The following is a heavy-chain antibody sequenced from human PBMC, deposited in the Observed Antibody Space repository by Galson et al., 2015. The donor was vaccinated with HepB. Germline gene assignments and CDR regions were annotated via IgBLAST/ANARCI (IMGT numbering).Heavy chain of an antibody. CDR3: AREYRDGYNLGSGMDV. CDR1: GFTFSSYD. J-gene: IGHJ6*02. V-gene: IGHV3-13*01. Sequence: SLRLSCAASGFTFSSYDMHWVRQATGKSLDWVSAIGTAGDTYYPGSVKGRFTISRENAKNSLYLQMNSLRAGDTAVYYCAREYRDGYNLGSGMDVWGQGTTVTVSS. CDR2: IGTAGDT. D-gene: IGHD5-24*01.